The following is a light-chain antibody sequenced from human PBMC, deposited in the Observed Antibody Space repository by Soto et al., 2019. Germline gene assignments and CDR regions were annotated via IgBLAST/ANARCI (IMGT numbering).Light chain of an antibody. CDR2: GAS. CDR1: QSVSSSY. V-gene: IGKV3-20*01. CDR3: QQYGSSHTWT. J-gene: IGKJ1*01. Sequence: EIVLTQSPGTLSLSPGERATLSCRASQSVSSSYLAWYQQKPGQAPRLRIYGASSRATGIPDRFSGSGSGTDFTLTISRLEPEDFAVYYCQQYGSSHTWTFGQGTKVEIK.